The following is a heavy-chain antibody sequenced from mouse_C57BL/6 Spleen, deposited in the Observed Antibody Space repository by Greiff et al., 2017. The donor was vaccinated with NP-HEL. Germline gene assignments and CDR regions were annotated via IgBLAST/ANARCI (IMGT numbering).Heavy chain of an antibody. CDR1: GYSITSGYY. CDR2: ISYDGSN. Sequence: EVQLQQSGPGLVKPSQSLSLTCSVTGYSITSGYYWNWIRQFPGNKLEWMGYISYDGSNNYNPSLKNRISITRDTSKNQFFLKLNSVTTEDTATYYCARAEGDGYGDYWGQGTTLTVSS. D-gene: IGHD2-2*01. J-gene: IGHJ2*01. CDR3: ARAEGDGYGDY. V-gene: IGHV3-6*01.